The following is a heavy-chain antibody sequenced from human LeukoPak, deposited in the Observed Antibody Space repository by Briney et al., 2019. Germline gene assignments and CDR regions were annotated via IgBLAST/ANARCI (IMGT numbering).Heavy chain of an antibody. CDR2: IKQDGSEK. D-gene: IGHD4-11*01. V-gene: IGHV3-7*01. CDR3: VRNGHSGNYDLGYFDF. CDR1: GFTFSSSA. J-gene: IGHJ4*02. Sequence: PGGSPRLSCAASGFTFSSSAMSWVRQVPGKGLEWVANIKQDGSEKYYVDSVKGRFTISRDNAKNSLYLQMNSLRAEDTAVYYCVRNGHSGNYDLGYFDFWGQGTLVTVSS.